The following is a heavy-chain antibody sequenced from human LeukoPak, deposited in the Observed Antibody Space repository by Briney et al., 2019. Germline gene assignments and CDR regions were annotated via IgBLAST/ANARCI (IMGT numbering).Heavy chain of an antibody. D-gene: IGHD4-17*01. CDR3: ARGATVNNFDY. J-gene: IGHJ4*02. CDR1: GYTFTSYG. CDR2: ISAYNGNT. V-gene: IGHV1-18*01. Sequence: ASVKVSCKASGYTFTSYGISWVRQAPGQGLEWMGWISAYNGNTNYAQKLQGRVTITADKSTSTAYMELSSLRSEDTAVYYCARGATVNNFDYWGQGTLVTVSS.